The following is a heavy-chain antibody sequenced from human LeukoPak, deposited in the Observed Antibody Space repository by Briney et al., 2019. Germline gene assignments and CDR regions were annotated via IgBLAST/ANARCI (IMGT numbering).Heavy chain of an antibody. CDR1: GGSISSSSYF. V-gene: IGHV4-39*07. D-gene: IGHD4-17*01. CDR3: ARGGTTVTPGLLWFDP. J-gene: IGHJ5*02. CDR2: IYYSGNT. Sequence: SETLSLTCIVSGGSISSSSYFWGWIRQPPEKGLEWIGSIYYSGNTFYNPSLKSRVTISVDTSKNQFSLKLSSVTAADTAVYYCARGGTTVTPGLLWFDPWGQGTLVTVSS.